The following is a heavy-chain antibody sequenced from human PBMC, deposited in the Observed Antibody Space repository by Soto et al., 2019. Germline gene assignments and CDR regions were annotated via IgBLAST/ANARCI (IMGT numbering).Heavy chain of an antibody. V-gene: IGHV4-59*01. Sequence: SETLSLTCTVSGGSISSYYWSWIRQPPGKGLEWIGYIYYSGSTNYNPSLKSRVTISVDTSKNQFSLKLSSVTAADTAVYYCARAVSSRYWSIAAAGTTFDYWGQGTLVTVSS. CDR1: GGSISSYY. J-gene: IGHJ4*02. D-gene: IGHD6-13*01. CDR2: IYYSGST. CDR3: ARAVSSRYWSIAAAGTTFDY.